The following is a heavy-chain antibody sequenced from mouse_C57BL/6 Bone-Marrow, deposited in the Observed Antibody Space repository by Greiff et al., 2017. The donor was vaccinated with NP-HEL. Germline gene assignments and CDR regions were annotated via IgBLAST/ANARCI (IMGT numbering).Heavy chain of an antibody. CDR1: GYTFTDYY. J-gene: IGHJ1*03. CDR2: IFPGSGST. Sequence: QVQLQQSGPELVKPGASVKISCKASGYTFTDYYINWVKQRPGQGLEWIGWIFPGSGSTYYNEKFKGKATLTVDKSSSTAYMLLSSLTSEDSAVYFCAAGITTVVDWYFDVWGTGTTVTVSS. V-gene: IGHV1-75*01. CDR3: AAGITTVVDWYFDV. D-gene: IGHD1-1*01.